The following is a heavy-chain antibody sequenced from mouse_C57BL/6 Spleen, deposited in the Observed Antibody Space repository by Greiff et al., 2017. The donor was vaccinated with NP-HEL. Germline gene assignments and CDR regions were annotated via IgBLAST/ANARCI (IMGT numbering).Heavy chain of an antibody. CDR3: AVYDGYRGYFDY. Sequence: QVQLQQPGAELVRPGTSVKLSCKASGYTFTSYWMHWVKQRPGQGLEWIGVIDPSDSYTNYNPKFKGKATLTVDTSSSTAYMQLSSLTSEDSAVYYCAVYDGYRGYFDYWGQGTTLTVSS. V-gene: IGHV1-59*01. D-gene: IGHD2-3*01. J-gene: IGHJ2*01. CDR2: IDPSDSYT. CDR1: GYTFTSYW.